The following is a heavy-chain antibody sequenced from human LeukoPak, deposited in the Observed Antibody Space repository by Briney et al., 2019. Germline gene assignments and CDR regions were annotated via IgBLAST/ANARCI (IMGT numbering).Heavy chain of an antibody. V-gene: IGHV1-8*01. Sequence: APVKVSCKASGYTFTSYDINWVRQATGQGLEWMGWMNPNSGNTGYAQKFQGRVTMTRNTSISTAYMELSSLRSEDTAVYYCASVWVNYYYYYGMDVWGQGTTVTVSS. D-gene: IGHD3-16*01. CDR1: GYTFTSYD. CDR2: MNPNSGNT. J-gene: IGHJ6*02. CDR3: ASVWVNYYYYYGMDV.